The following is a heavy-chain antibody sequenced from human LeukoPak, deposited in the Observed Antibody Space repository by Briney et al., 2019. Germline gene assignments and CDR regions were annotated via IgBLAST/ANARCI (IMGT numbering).Heavy chain of an antibody. CDR1: GGTFSSYA. D-gene: IGHD2-2*01. CDR3: ARGTLVVPAAIENYYYYMDV. CDR2: IIPIFGTA. J-gene: IGHJ6*03. V-gene: IGHV1-69*05. Sequence: ASVKVSCKASGGTFSSYAISWVRQAPGQGLEWMGGIIPIFGTANYAQKFQGRVTITTDESTSTAYMELSGLRSEDTAVYYCARGTLVVPAAIENYYYYMDVWGKGTTVTVSS.